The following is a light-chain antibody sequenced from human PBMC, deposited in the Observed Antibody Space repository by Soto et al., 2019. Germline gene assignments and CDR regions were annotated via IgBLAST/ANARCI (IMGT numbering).Light chain of an antibody. CDR2: DVT. CDR3: CSYAAGDSFK. V-gene: IGLV2-11*01. Sequence: QSALTQPRSVSGSPGQSVTISCTGTSSDVGAYNYVSWHQQRPGKAPKLVIYDVTQRPSGVPDRFSASKSGITASLTISGLQAEDEADYYCCSYAAGDSFKFGGGTKRTV. CDR1: SSDVGAYNY. J-gene: IGLJ2*01.